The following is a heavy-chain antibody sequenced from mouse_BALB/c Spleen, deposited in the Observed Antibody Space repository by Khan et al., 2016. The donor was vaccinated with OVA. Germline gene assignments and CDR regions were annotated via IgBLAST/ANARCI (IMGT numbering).Heavy chain of an antibody. J-gene: IGHJ2*01. CDR2: ISYSGVT. CDR1: GYSITSGYA. D-gene: IGHD1-1*01. V-gene: IGHV3-2*02. Sequence: QLEELGPGLVKPSQSLSLTCTVTGYSITSGYAWNWIRQFPGNKLEWMGYISYSGVTSYTPSLKSRISITRDTSKNQFFLQLNSVTTEDTATYCCARGNYYGYYVDYGGQGTTLTVSS. CDR3: ARGNYYGYYVDY.